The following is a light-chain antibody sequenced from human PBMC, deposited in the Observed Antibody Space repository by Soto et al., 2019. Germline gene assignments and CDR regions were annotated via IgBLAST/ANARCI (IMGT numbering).Light chain of an antibody. CDR1: RSVSSN. J-gene: IGKJ5*01. V-gene: IGKV3-15*01. CDR2: GAA. CDR3: QQYNDWPPRIT. Sequence: EIVLTQSPATLSVSPGERATLSCRASRSVSSNLAWYQQKPGQAPRLLIYGAATRATGIPARFSGSGSGTEFTLTISSLQSEYFAVYYCQQYNDWPPRITFGQGTRLEIK.